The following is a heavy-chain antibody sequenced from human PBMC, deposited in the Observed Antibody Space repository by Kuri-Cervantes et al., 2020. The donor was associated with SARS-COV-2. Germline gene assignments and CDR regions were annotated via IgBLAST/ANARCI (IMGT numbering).Heavy chain of an antibody. J-gene: IGHJ4*02. V-gene: IGHV3-30-3*01. CDR1: GFIFSDYY. CDR3: ANSLLLSLDY. D-gene: IGHD1-26*01. CDR2: ISYDGSNK. Sequence: GGSLRLSCTASGFIFSDYYMTWIRQAPGKGLEWVAVISYDGSNKYYADSVKGRFTISRDNSKNTLYLQMNSLRAEDTAVYYCANSLLLSLDYWGQGTLVTVSS.